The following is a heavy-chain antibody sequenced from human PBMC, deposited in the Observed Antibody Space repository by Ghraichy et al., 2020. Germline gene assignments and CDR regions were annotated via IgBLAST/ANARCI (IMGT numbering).Heavy chain of an antibody. Sequence: GGSLRLSCAASGFTFSSYWMSWVRQAPGKGLEWVANIKQDGSEKYYVDSVKGRFTISRDNAKTSLYLQMNSLRAEDTAVYYCARAGPTEPDYFFNYWGQGTLVTVSS. V-gene: IGHV3-7*01. D-gene: IGHD1-1*01. CDR1: GFTFSSYW. CDR2: IKQDGSEK. CDR3: ARAGPTEPDYFFNY. J-gene: IGHJ4*02.